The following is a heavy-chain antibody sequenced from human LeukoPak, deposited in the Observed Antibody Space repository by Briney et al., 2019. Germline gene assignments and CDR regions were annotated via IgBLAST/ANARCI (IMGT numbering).Heavy chain of an antibody. CDR3: AKGSHYYDSSGFDY. J-gene: IGHJ4*02. CDR1: GFTFDDYA. Sequence: GGSLRLSCAASGFTFDDYAMHWVRQAPGKGLEWVSGISWNSGSIGHADSVKGRFTISRDNAKNSLYLQMNSLRAEDTALYYCAKGSHYYDSSGFDYWGQGTLVTVSS. D-gene: IGHD3-22*01. V-gene: IGHV3-9*01. CDR2: ISWNSGSI.